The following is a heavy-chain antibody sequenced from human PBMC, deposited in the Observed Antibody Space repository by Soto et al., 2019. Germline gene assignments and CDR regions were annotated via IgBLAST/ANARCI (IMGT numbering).Heavy chain of an antibody. V-gene: IGHV4-39*01. Sequence: SETLSLTCTVSGGSISSSSYYWGWIRQPPGKGLEWIGSIYYSGSTYYNPSLKSRVTISVDTSKNHFSLKLSSVTAADTAVYYCARLGRRGYSSSWYDFDYWGQGTLVTVSS. D-gene: IGHD6-13*01. J-gene: IGHJ4*02. CDR3: ARLGRRGYSSSWYDFDY. CDR2: IYYSGST. CDR1: GGSISSSSYY.